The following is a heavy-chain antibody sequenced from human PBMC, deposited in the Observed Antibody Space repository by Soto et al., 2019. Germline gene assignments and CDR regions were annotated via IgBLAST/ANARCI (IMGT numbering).Heavy chain of an antibody. CDR3: ARGRGVYDSRGHSS. J-gene: IGHJ5*02. Sequence: SVKGRFTISRDNPKNTLYLQMKSLRAEDTAVYYRARGRGVYDSRGHSSWGQGTLVTVSS. V-gene: IGHV3-30*01. D-gene: IGHD3-22*01.